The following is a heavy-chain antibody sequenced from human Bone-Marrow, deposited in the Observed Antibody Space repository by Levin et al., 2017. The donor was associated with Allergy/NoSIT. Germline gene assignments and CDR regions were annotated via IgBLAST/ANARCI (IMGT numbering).Heavy chain of an antibody. Sequence: SETLSLTCSVSGVSITTHNHYWAWIRQPPGTGLEWIASIGYDGSTYYNKSLKRRVIITLDTSESQFSLRLTSVTAADTAVYFCAGLIAAAGTNYFNHWGQGILVTVSS. J-gene: IGHJ4*02. D-gene: IGHD6-19*01. CDR3: AGLIAAAGTNYFNH. V-gene: IGHV4-39*01. CDR2: IGYDGST. CDR1: GVSITTHNHY.